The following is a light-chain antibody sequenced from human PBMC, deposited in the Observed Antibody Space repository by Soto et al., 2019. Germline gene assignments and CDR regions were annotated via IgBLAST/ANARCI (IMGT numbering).Light chain of an antibody. Sequence: QSALTQPRAVSGSPGQSVTISCTGTSSDVGGYNYVSWYQQHPGKAPKLMIYDVSKRPSGVPDRFSGSKSGNTASLTISGLQAEDEAVYYCCSYAGSYTHVFGTGTKLTVL. CDR2: DVS. CDR3: CSYAGSYTHV. J-gene: IGLJ1*01. CDR1: SSDVGGYNY. V-gene: IGLV2-11*01.